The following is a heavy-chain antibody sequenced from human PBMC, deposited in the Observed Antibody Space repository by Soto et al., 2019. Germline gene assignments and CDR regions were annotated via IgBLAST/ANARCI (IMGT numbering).Heavy chain of an antibody. CDR1: GVPSYAYC. CDR3: ARGKLPDYVSGSYSCLFAY. CDR2: SNHSGST. D-gene: IGHD3-16*01. Sequence: SLTLGVDGVPSYAYCWNRVRKHPGKGLEWIGESNHSGSTNHNPSIKSRVTISVDTSKNQFSLNLSSVTAADTAVYHCARGKLPDYVSGSYSCLFAYRRHGTVVTVSS. V-gene: IGHV4-34*01. J-gene: IGHJ4*01.